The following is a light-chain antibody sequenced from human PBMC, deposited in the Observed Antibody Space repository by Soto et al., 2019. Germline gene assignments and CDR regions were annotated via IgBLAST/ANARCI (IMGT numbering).Light chain of an antibody. Sequence: QSVLTQPPSVSAAPGQKVTISCSGSSSNIGNNFVSWYQHLPGTAPKLLIYDNNKRPSGIPDRFSGSKSGTSATLGITGLQTGDEADYYCGTWDSSLSAVLFGGGTKLT. CDR1: SSNIGNNF. CDR2: DNN. J-gene: IGLJ2*01. V-gene: IGLV1-51*01. CDR3: GTWDSSLSAVL.